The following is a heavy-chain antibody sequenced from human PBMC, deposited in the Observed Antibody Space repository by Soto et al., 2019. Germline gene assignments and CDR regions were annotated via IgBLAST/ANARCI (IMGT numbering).Heavy chain of an antibody. D-gene: IGHD1-26*01. J-gene: IGHJ3*02. Sequence: GGSLRLSCAASGFTFSNYWLNWVRQAPGKGLEWVANIKQDGSEKYYVDSVKGRFTISRDNAKNSLYLQMNSLRVEDTAVYYCARAPSSLSRVGATLAAFDIWGQGTMVTVSS. CDR3: ARAPSSLSRVGATLAAFDI. CDR2: IKQDGSEK. CDR1: GFTFSNYW. V-gene: IGHV3-7*03.